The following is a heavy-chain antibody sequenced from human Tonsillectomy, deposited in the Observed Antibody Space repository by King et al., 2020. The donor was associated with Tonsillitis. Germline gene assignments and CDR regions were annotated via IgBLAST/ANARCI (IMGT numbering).Heavy chain of an antibody. CDR3: ARTTTAMVTVFDY. V-gene: IGHV1-3*01. Sequence: QLVQSGAEVKKPGASVKVSCKASGYTFTSYAMHWVRQAPGQRLEWMGWINAGNGNTKYSQKFQDRVTITRDTSASTAYMELSSLRSEDTAVYYCARTTTAMVTVFDYWGQGTLVTVSS. J-gene: IGHJ4*02. CDR1: GYTFTSYA. CDR2: INAGNGNT. D-gene: IGHD5-18*01.